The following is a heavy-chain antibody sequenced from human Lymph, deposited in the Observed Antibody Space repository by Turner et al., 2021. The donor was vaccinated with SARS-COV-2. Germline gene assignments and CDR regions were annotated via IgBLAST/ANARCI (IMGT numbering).Heavy chain of an antibody. D-gene: IGHD1-1*01. J-gene: IGHJ4*02. Sequence: EVQLLESGGGLVQPGGSLRLSCAASGFTFSSYAMSWVRQGPGKGLGWVSAISGSGGNTDYADSVKGRFTSSRDNSKNTLYLQMNSLRAEDTAVYYCAKDPNWYVLSAVDYWGQGTMVTVSS. CDR3: AKDPNWYVLSAVDY. CDR1: GFTFSSYA. V-gene: IGHV3-23*01. CDR2: ISGSGGNT.